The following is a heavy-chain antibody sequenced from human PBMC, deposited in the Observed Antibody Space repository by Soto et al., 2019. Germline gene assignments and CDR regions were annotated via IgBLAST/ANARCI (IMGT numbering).Heavy chain of an antibody. CDR1: GGSISSSSYY. CDR3: ARRDSAMVPSEWFDP. J-gene: IGHJ5*02. Sequence: SETLSLTCTVSGGSISSSSYYWGWIRQPPGKGLEWIGSIYYSGSTYYNPSLKSRVTISVDTSKNQFSLKLSSVTAADTAVYYCARRDSAMVPSEWFDPWGQGTLVTVYS. V-gene: IGHV4-39*01. CDR2: IYYSGST. D-gene: IGHD5-18*01.